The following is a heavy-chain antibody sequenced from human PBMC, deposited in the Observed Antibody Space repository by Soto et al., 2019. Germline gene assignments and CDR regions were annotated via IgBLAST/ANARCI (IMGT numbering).Heavy chain of an antibody. CDR2: IYSSGST. CDR3: ARATIVLVPAAMVSHWFDP. D-gene: IGHD2-2*01. CDR1: GGSIISGDYY. V-gene: IGHV4-30-4*01. J-gene: IGHJ5*02. Sequence: SETLSLTCTVSGGSIISGDYYWSWIRQPPGKGLEWIGYIYSSGSTYYNPSLKSRVTISVDTSKNQFSLRLSSVTAADTAVYYCARATIVLVPAAMVSHWFDPWGQGTLVTVSS.